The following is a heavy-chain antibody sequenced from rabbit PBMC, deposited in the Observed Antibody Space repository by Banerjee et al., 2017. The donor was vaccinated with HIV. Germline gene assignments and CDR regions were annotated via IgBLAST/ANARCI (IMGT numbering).Heavy chain of an antibody. D-gene: IGHD6-1*01. J-gene: IGHJ3*01. CDR2: IDAGEGTI. V-gene: IGHV1S45*01. CDR3: ARAYGYATGLDL. CDR1: GIDFSNYYY. Sequence: QEQLVESGGGLVKPGGTLTLTCKASGIDFSNYYYMCRVRQAPGKGLEWIACIDAGEGTIWYANWAKGRFTISRTSSTTVTLQMTSLTAADTATYFCARAYGYATGLDLWG.